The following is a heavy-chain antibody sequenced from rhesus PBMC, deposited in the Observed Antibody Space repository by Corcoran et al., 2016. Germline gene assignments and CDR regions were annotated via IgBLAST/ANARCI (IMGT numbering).Heavy chain of an antibody. CDR2: IYGSGSST. CDR1: GGSISSSY. V-gene: IGHV4-169*02. J-gene: IGHJ4*01. Sequence: QLQLQESGPGLVKPSETLSVTCAVSGGSISSSYWSWIRQAPGKGLEWIGYIYGSGSSTNYNPSLKSRVTLSVDTSKNQLSLKLSSVTTADTAVYYCARDSGYSYGRWGQGVLVTVSS. CDR3: ARDSGYSYGR. D-gene: IGHD5-24*01.